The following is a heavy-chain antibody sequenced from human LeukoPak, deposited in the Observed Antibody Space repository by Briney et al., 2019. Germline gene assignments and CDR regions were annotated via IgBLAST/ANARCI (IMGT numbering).Heavy chain of an antibody. CDR3: ARDVVAAAGTWDY. D-gene: IGHD6-13*01. V-gene: IGHV4-4*07. CDR2: IYSSGST. Sequence: SETLSLTCTVSGDSISSFYWSWLRQPAGEGLEWLRRIYSSGSTNYNPSLESRVTMSVDTSKNQLSLKLSSVTAADTAVYYCARDVVAAAGTWDYWGQGTLVTVSS. CDR1: GDSISSFY. J-gene: IGHJ4*02.